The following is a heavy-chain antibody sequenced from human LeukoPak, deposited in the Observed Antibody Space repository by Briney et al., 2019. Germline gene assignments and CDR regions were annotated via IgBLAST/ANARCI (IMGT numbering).Heavy chain of an antibody. J-gene: IGHJ4*02. CDR3: ARVAARYSGTSPDY. CDR2: FSTSGST. CDR1: GGSISSDY. V-gene: IGHV4-4*07. D-gene: IGHD1-26*01. Sequence: SETLSLTCTASGGSISSDYWSWIRQPAGKGLEWIGRFSTSGSTNYNSSLKSRVTMAVDTSKNRFSLQLTSVTAADTAVYYCARVAARYSGTSPDYWGQGTLVTVSS.